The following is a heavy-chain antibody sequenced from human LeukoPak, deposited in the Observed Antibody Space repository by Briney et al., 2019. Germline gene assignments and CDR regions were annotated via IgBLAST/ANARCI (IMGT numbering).Heavy chain of an antibody. V-gene: IGHV4-4*07. Sequence: SETLSLTCTVSGGSISSSCWSWIRQPGGKAVDSIGRISASGRTNYTPSLKSRVTMSVDTSKNQFSLRLSSVTAADTAVYYCARGGDTSGYYGTNWFFDLWGRGTLVTVSS. CDR3: ARGGDTSGYYGTNWFFDL. J-gene: IGHJ2*01. CDR2: ISASGRT. D-gene: IGHD3-3*01. CDR1: GGSISSSC.